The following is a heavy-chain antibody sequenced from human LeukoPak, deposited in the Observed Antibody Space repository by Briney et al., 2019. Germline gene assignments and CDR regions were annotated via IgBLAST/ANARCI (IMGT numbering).Heavy chain of an antibody. Sequence: TGGSPRLSCVAFGFTFNNYAMSWVRHVPGKRLEWVSAFSGPLETTYYAPSIEGRFIISRDNSRNTVSLQMNSLRAEDTAIYYCAKASLGSCSGAKCYHFDNWGQGTLVTVSS. V-gene: IGHV3-23*01. D-gene: IGHD2-15*01. CDR2: FSGPLETT. CDR1: GFTFNNYA. J-gene: IGHJ4*02. CDR3: AKASLGSCSGAKCYHFDN.